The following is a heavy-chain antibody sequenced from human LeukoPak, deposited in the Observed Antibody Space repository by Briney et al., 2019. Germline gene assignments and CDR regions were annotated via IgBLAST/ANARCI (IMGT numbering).Heavy chain of an antibody. V-gene: IGHV1-46*01. J-gene: IGHJ3*02. CDR2: INPSGGGT. Sequence: GASVKVSCKASGYTFTSYYMHWVRQAPGQGLEWMGIINPSGGGTSYAQKFQGRVTMTRDMSTSTVYMELSSLRSEDTAVYYCARDILDSSGYSGAFDIWGQGTMVTVSS. CDR3: ARDILDSSGYSGAFDI. D-gene: IGHD3-22*01. CDR1: GYTFTSYY.